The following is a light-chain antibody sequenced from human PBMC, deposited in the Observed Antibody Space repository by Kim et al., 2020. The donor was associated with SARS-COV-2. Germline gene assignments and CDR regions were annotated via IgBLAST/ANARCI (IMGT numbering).Light chain of an antibody. CDR3: QVWDSGSDHYV. CDR2: YDS. CDR1: NIGSKS. Sequence: SYELTQPPSVSLAPGKTASITCGGNNIGSKSVQWYQQKPGQAPVLLIFYDSDRPSGISERFSGSNSGNTATLTINRVEAGDEADYYCQVWDSGSDHYVFGSGTEVTVL. J-gene: IGLJ1*01. V-gene: IGLV3-21*04.